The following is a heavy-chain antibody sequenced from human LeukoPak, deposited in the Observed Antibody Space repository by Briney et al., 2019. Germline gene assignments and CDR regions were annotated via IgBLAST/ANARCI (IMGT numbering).Heavy chain of an antibody. Sequence: PGGSLRLSCAASGFMFATYTMNWVRQAPGKGLEWVSSISPSSFSIYYADSMKDRFTISRDNAKNSLYLQMNSLRAEDTAIYYCARDSRGGSGWYGYFDLWGRGTLVTVSS. V-gene: IGHV3-21*01. CDR2: ISPSSFSI. D-gene: IGHD6-19*01. CDR1: GFMFATYT. CDR3: ARDSRGGSGWYGYFDL. J-gene: IGHJ2*01.